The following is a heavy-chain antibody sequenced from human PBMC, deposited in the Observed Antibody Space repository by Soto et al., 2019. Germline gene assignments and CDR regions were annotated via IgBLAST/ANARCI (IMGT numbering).Heavy chain of an antibody. D-gene: IGHD3-3*01. CDR2: ISSSSSYI. Sequence: GGSLRLSCAASGFTFSSYSMNWVRQGPGKVLEWVSSISSSSSYIYYADSLKGRFTISRDNAKNSLYLQMNSLRADDTAAYSCARDLSDFCTPWGMDVPRQATTLTVSS. CDR3: ARDLSDFCTPWGMDV. J-gene: IGHJ6*02. CDR1: GFTFSSYS. V-gene: IGHV3-21*01.